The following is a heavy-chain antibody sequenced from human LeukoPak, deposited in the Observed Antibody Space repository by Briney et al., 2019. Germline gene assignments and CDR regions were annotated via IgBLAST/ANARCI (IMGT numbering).Heavy chain of an antibody. V-gene: IGHV3-7*01. CDR1: GFTFSSYW. Sequence: GGALRLSCAASGFTFSSYWMSWVRQAPGKGLEWVANIKQDGSEKYYVDSVKGRFTVSRDNAKNSLYLQMNSLRAEDTAVYYCARVYRSSSGYCFDFWGQGTLVTVSS. D-gene: IGHD6-13*01. CDR2: IKQDGSEK. CDR3: ARVYRSSSGYCFDF. J-gene: IGHJ4*02.